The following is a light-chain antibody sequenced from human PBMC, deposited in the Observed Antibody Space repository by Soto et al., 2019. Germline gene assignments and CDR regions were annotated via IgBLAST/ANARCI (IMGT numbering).Light chain of an antibody. V-gene: IGLV2-23*02. CDR1: SSDVGNYNL. CDR2: EVS. J-gene: IGLJ2*01. Sequence: QSALTQPASVSGSPGQSITISCTGTSSDVGNYNLVSWYQHHPGTAPKLMIYEVSKRPSGVSNRFSGSKSVNTASLTISGLLAEDEADYYCCSAGNSPSAVVFGGGTKLTVL. CDR3: CSAGNSPSAVV.